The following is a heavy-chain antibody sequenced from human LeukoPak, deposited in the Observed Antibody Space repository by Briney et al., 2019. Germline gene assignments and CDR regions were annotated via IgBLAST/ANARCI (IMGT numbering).Heavy chain of an antibody. J-gene: IGHJ4*02. D-gene: IGHD2-8*01. CDR3: ARDLTKEFDY. CDR2: ISSSSSYI. V-gene: IGHV3-21*01. CDR1: GFTFNSYS. Sequence: GGSLRLSCAASGFTFNSYSMNWVRQAPGKGLEWVSSISSSSSYIYYADSVKGRFTISRDNAKNSLYLQMNSLRAEDTAVYYCARDLTKEFDYWGQGTLVTVSS.